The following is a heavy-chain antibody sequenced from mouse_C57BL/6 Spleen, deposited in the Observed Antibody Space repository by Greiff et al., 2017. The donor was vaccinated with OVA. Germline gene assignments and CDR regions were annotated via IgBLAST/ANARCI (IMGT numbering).Heavy chain of an antibody. CDR3: TTPRAVVATEGFAY. D-gene: IGHD1-1*01. Sequence: EVQLQQSGAELVRPGASVKLSCTASGFNIKDYYMHWVKQRPEQGLEWIGRIDPEDGDTEYAPKFQGKATMTADTSSNTAYLQLSSLTSEDTAVYYCTTPRAVVATEGFAYWGQGTLVTVSA. J-gene: IGHJ3*01. CDR1: GFNIKDYY. CDR2: IDPEDGDT. V-gene: IGHV14-1*01.